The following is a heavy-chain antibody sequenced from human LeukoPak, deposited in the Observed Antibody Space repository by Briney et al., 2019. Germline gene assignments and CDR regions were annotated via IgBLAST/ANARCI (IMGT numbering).Heavy chain of an antibody. CDR3: AKWSGDFPSYYLDY. D-gene: IGHD4-17*01. CDR1: GFSFSNFG. V-gene: IGHV3-30*02. Sequence: PGGSLRLSCAASGFSFSNFGLHCVRQAPGKGLEWVALIRSDGSSKNYADSVKGRFTISRDASKNTVFLQMNSLRADDTAVYFCAKWSGDFPSYYLDYWGQGTLVTVSS. J-gene: IGHJ4*02. CDR2: IRSDGSSK.